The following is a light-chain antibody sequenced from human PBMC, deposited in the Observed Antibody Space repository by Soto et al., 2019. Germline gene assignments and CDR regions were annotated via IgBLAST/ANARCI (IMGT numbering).Light chain of an antibody. J-gene: IGKJ1*01. CDR1: QSFRGL. CDR2: DAY. V-gene: IGKV3-11*01. Sequence: EVVLTQSPVTLSLSPGERATLSCRASQSFRGLLAWYQQKPGQAPRLLIYDAYNRATGIPPRFSGSGSGTDFTLTISSLQAEDVAVYYCQQYYSIPWTFGQGTKVDI. CDR3: QQYYSIPWT.